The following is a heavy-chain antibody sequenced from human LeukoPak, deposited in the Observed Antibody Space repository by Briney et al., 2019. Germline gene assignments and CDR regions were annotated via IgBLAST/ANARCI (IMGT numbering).Heavy chain of an antibody. CDR3: AKAEGHGDYYFDY. J-gene: IGHJ4*02. CDR1: GFPFSSYA. V-gene: IGHV3-23*01. Sequence: GGSLRLSCAASGFPFSSYAMSWVRQAPGKGLEWVSAISGSGGSTSYADSVKGRVTISRDNSKNTRYLQINSLRAEGTAVYYCAKAEGHGDYYFDYWGQGTLVTVSS. CDR2: ISGSGGST. D-gene: IGHD4-17*01.